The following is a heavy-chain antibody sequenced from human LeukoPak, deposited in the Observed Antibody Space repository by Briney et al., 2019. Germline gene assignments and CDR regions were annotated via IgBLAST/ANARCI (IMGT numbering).Heavy chain of an antibody. CDR1: GYSVSGGYY. J-gene: IGHJ4*02. CDR2: VYHSGTT. V-gene: IGHV4-38-2*02. CDR3: ARDRYYGSRNYHLDY. D-gene: IGHD3-10*01. Sequence: SETLSLTCTVSGYSVSGGYYWGWIRQPPGKGLEWIGSVYHSGTTYYNPSLKSRVTISADTSKNQFSLILTSVTAADTAVYYCARDRYYGSRNYHLDYWGQGTLVTVSS.